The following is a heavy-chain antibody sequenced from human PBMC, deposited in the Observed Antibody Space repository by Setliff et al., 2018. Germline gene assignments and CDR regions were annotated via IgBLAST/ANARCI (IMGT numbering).Heavy chain of an antibody. D-gene: IGHD3-9*01. CDR2: IKEDGSEK. J-gene: IGHJ3*02. V-gene: IGHV3-7*01. Sequence: HPGGSLRLSCVGSGFTFSRYWMSWVRQAPGKGLEWVANIKEDGSEKYYLDSVKGRFTMSRDNANNSLYVEMNSLRAEDTAVYYCARDSVLRYFDWLLYTPDAFDIWGQGTMVTVS. CDR3: ARDSVLRYFDWLLYTPDAFDI. CDR1: GFTFSRYW.